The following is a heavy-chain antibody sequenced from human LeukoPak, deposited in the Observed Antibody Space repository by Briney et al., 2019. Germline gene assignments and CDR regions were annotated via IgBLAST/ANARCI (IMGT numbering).Heavy chain of an antibody. CDR3: TGGPSRGTYDY. J-gene: IGHJ4*02. Sequence: PGRSLRLSCTASACSFDYAALSWVRQTPVKGLEYVSLIRSKAYGGAAEYAASVKGKFTISRDDSKSIAYMEMNSLKNEDPAAYYCTGGPSRGTYDYWGQGTLVTVSS. D-gene: IGHD1-26*01. CDR2: IRSKAYGGAA. CDR1: ACSFDYAA. V-gene: IGHV3-49*04.